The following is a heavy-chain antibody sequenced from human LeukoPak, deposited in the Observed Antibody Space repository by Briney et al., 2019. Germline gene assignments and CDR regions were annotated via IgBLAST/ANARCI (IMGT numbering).Heavy chain of an antibody. J-gene: IGHJ4*02. D-gene: IGHD6-6*01. CDR3: TTEGSSSRIFDY. Sequence: PGASLRFSCAASGFTFSSYAMSWVRQAPGKGLEWVSAISGSGGSTYYADSVKGRFTISRDNSKNTLYLQMNSLRAEDTAVYYCTTEGSSSRIFDYWGQGTLVTVSS. CDR1: GFTFSSYA. V-gene: IGHV3-23*01. CDR2: ISGSGGST.